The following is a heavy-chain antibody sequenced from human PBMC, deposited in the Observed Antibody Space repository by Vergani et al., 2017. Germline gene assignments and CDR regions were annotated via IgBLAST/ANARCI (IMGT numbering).Heavy chain of an antibody. V-gene: IGHV4-39*07. Sequence: QLQLQESGPGLVKPSETLSLTCTISGGSIRSSSYYWGWIRQPPGKGLEWIGSIYYSGSTYYNPSLKSRVTISVDTSKNQFSLKLSSVTAADTAVYYCARDQYYYDSSGYSVGYYFDYWGQGTLVTVSS. J-gene: IGHJ4*02. CDR2: IYYSGST. D-gene: IGHD3-22*01. CDR1: GGSIRSSSYY. CDR3: ARDQYYYDSSGYSVGYYFDY.